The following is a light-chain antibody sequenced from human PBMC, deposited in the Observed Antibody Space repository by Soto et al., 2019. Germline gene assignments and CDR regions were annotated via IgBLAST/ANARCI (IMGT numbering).Light chain of an antibody. J-gene: IGKJ2*01. V-gene: IGKV1-5*03. CDR1: QTIRTW. CDR2: KAS. CDR3: QQYNSYASHT. Sequence: DIQMTQSPSTLSASIGDRVTITCRASQTIRTWLAWYQQKPGKAPKVLIYKASTLESGVPSRFSGSGSGTEFTLTISSLQPDDFASYYCQQYNSYASHTFGHGTKLEIK.